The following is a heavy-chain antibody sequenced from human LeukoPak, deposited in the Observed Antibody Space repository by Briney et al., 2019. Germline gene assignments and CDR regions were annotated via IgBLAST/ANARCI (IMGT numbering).Heavy chain of an antibody. CDR2: ISYDGFNK. CDR1: GFTFSSYW. CDR3: ARSTRMVATIDY. D-gene: IGHD5-12*01. J-gene: IGHJ4*02. V-gene: IGHV3-30*03. Sequence: GGSLRLSCAASGFTFSSYWMHWVRQAPGKGLEWVAVISYDGFNKYYADSVKGRFTISRDNSKNTLYLQMNSLRAEDTAVYYCARSTRMVATIDYWGQGTLVTVSS.